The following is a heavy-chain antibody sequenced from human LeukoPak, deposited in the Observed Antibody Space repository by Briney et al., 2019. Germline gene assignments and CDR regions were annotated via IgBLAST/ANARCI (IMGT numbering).Heavy chain of an antibody. Sequence: GGSLRLSCAASGFTFSSYAMHWVRQAPGKGMEWVANIKQDGSEKYYVDSVKGRFTISRDNAKNSLYLQMNSLRAEDTAVYYCARISRNPPIYWGQGTLVTVSS. D-gene: IGHD2/OR15-2a*01. J-gene: IGHJ4*02. CDR3: ARISRNPPIY. CDR2: IKQDGSEK. V-gene: IGHV3-7*01. CDR1: GFTFSSYA.